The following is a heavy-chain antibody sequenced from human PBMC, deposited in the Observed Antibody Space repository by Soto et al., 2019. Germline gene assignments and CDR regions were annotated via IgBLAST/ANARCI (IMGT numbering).Heavy chain of an antibody. D-gene: IGHD2-2*01. V-gene: IGHV1-46*01. CDR3: ARDGHQPNIVVVPAAPIDAFDI. CDR2: INPSGGST. Sequence: ASVKVSCKASGYTFTSYYMHWVRQAPGQGLEWMGIINPSGGSTSYAQKFQGRVTMTRDTSTSTVYMELSSLRSEDTAVYYCARDGHQPNIVVVPAAPIDAFDIWGQGTMVTVSS. J-gene: IGHJ3*02. CDR1: GYTFTSYY.